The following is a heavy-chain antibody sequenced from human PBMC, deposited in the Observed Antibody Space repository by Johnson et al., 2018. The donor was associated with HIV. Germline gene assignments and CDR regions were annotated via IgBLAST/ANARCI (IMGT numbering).Heavy chain of an antibody. Sequence: QVQLVESGGGVVQPGRSLRLSCAASGFTFTHYAMDWVRQAPGKGLEWVAVISYDGSNKYYADSVKGRFTISRDNSKNTLYLQMNSLRAEDTAVYYCARETYGGNSGAFDIWGQGTMVTVSS. V-gene: IGHV3-30*04. CDR2: ISYDGSNK. D-gene: IGHD4-23*01. CDR3: ARETYGGNSGAFDI. J-gene: IGHJ3*02. CDR1: GFTFTHYA.